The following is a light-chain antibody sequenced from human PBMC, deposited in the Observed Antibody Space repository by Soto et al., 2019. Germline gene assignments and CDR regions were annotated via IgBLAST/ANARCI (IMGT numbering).Light chain of an antibody. J-gene: IGLJ1*01. Sequence: QSVLTQPASVSGSPGQSITISCTGTSGDIGSYNRVSWYQQHPGKAPKLIIYEVTGRPSGVSSRFSGSKSGNTASLTISGLQAEDEAEYYCSSYTNINTRACVFGTGTKVTVL. CDR1: SGDIGSYNR. CDR2: EVT. V-gene: IGLV2-14*01. CDR3: SSYTNINTRACV.